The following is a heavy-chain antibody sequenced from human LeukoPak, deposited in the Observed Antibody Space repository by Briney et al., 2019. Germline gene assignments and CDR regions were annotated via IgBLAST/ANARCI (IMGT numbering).Heavy chain of an antibody. CDR1: GFTFSSYS. J-gene: IGHJ4*02. Sequence: GGSLRLSCAASGFTFSSYSMNWVRQAPGKGLEWVSSISSSSSYIYYADSVKGRFTISGDNAKNSLYLQMNSLRAEDTAVYYCAREPRDYYDSSGYLGVWGQGTLVTVSS. CDR3: AREPRDYYDSSGYLGV. D-gene: IGHD3-22*01. CDR2: ISSSSSYI. V-gene: IGHV3-21*01.